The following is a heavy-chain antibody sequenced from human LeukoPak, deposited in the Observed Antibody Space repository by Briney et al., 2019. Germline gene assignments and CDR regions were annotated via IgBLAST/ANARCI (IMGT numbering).Heavy chain of an antibody. D-gene: IGHD1-26*01. Sequence: PSEPLSLTCTLSGRFISIYYWRWLRQPPGKGLEWIGCIYYSGNNYHNPSLKSRVTISVDASKNQFSLKLSSVTAADTAVYYCARLVGAFRGYYYYDYMDVWGKGTTVTISS. V-gene: IGHV4-39*01. CDR3: ARLVGAFRGYYYYDYMDV. CDR2: IYYSGNN. CDR1: GRFISIYY. J-gene: IGHJ6*03.